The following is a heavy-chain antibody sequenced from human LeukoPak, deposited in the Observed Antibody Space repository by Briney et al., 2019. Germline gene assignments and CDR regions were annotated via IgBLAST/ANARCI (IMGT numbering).Heavy chain of an antibody. V-gene: IGHV4-4*02. CDR3: ARGTVAATYDY. CDR2: MYHSGNT. CDR1: GGSLTSSNW. J-gene: IGHJ4*02. Sequence: PSGTLSLTCAVSGGSLTSSNWWSWVRQPPGKGPEWIGEMYHSGNTNYNPSLKSRVTISVDSSKNQFSLKLSHVTAADTAVYYCARGTVAATYDYWGQGTLVTVSS. D-gene: IGHD6-19*01.